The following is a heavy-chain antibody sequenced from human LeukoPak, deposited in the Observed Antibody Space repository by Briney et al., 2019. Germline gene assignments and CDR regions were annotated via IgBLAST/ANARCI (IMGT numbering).Heavy chain of an antibody. CDR2: ISYDGSNK. CDR3: AKLGEGYSSGWSKNYFDY. V-gene: IGHV3-30*04. Sequence: GRSLRLSCAASGFTFSSYAMHWVRQAPGKGLEWVAVISYDGSNKYYADSVKGRFTISRDNSKNTLYLQMNSLRAEDTAVYYCAKLGEGYSSGWSKNYFDYWGQGTLVTVSS. J-gene: IGHJ4*02. CDR1: GFTFSSYA. D-gene: IGHD6-19*01.